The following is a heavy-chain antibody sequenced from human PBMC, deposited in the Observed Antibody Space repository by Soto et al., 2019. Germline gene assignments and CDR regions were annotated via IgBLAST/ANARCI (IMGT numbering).Heavy chain of an antibody. Sequence: QITLNESGPTLVKPTQPLTLTCTFSGFSLSTSGVGVGWIRQPPGKALEWLALIYWNDDKRYIPSLKSRLTITKDSSKNPVVRTTPNMDPVDTATYYCAHNARSSWPDCWCEGTLVTVSS. CDR1: GFSLSTSGVG. CDR2: IYWNDDK. CDR3: AHNARSSWPDC. J-gene: IGHJ4*02. D-gene: IGHD6-13*01. V-gene: IGHV2-5*01.